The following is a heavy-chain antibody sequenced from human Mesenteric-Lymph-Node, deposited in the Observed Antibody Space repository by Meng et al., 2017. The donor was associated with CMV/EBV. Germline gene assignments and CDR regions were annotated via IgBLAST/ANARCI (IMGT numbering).Heavy chain of an antibody. CDR2: ISSSSSYI. V-gene: IGHV3-21*01. CDR3: ARGEGVYYYGMDV. CDR1: GFTFSSYG. J-gene: IGHJ6*02. Sequence: GESLKISCAASGFTFSSYGMHWVRQAPGKGLEWVSSISSSSSYIYYADSVKGRFTISRDNAKNSLYLQMNSLRAEDTAVYYCARGEGVYYYGMDVWGQGTTVTVSS. D-gene: IGHD3-10*01.